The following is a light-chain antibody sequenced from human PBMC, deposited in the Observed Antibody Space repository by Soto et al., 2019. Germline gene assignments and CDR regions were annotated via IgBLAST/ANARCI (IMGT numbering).Light chain of an antibody. CDR3: QQYGSSPPVFT. V-gene: IGKV3-20*01. CDR1: QSISSSY. CDR2: GAS. J-gene: IGKJ3*01. Sequence: EIVLTQSPGTLSLSPGERATLSCRASQSISSSYFSWYQQKPGQAPRLLIYGASKRAPGIPDRFRGSGSGTDITLTISRLEPEDVAVYYCQQYGSSPPVFTFGPGTKVDIK.